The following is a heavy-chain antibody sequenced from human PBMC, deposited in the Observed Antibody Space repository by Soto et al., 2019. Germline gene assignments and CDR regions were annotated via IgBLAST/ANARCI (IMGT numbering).Heavy chain of an antibody. J-gene: IGHJ4*02. CDR2: ISKSDYT. V-gene: IGHV3-21*01. CDR3: AREDSIIIPAVSDF. Sequence: GSLRRSGTVSVFAVNNYGINWVRQAPGKGLEWVSSISKSDYTYYSDSVKGRFTISRDNAKNSVSLQMNTLRVEDTAVYYCAREDSIIIPAVSDFWGQGTLVTVSS. CDR1: VFAVNNYG. D-gene: IGHD2-2*01.